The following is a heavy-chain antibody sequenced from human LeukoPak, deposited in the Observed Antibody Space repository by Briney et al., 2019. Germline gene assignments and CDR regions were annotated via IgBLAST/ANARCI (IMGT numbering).Heavy chain of an antibody. J-gene: IGHJ6*02. CDR2: INAGNGNT. CDR1: GYTFTSYA. V-gene: IGHV1-3*01. CDR3: ASNGEGAIGGSYHYYYGMDV. D-gene: IGHD1-26*01. Sequence: ASVKVSCKASGYTFTSYAMHWVRQAPGQRLEWMGWINAGNGNTKYSQKFQGRVTITRDTSASTAYVELSSLRSEDTAVYYCASNGEGAIGGSYHYYYGMDVWGQGTTVTVSS.